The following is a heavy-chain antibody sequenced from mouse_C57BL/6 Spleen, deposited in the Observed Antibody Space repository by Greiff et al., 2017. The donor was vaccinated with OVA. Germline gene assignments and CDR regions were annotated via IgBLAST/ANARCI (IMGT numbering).Heavy chain of an antibody. V-gene: IGHV1-50*01. Sequence: VQLQQPGAELVKPGASVKLSCKASGYTFTSYWMQWVKQRPGQGLEWIGEIDPSDSYTNYNQKFKGKATLTADTSSSTAYMQLSSLTSEDSAVYYCARCYDGYSMDYWGQGTSVTVSS. CDR3: ARCYDGYSMDY. J-gene: IGHJ4*01. CDR1: GYTFTSYW. CDR2: IDPSDSYT. D-gene: IGHD2-3*01.